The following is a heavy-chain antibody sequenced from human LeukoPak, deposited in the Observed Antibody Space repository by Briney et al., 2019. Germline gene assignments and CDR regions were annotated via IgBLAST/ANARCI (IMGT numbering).Heavy chain of an antibody. CDR1: GFTFSSYW. CDR2: ITTSGATT. D-gene: IGHD3-22*01. J-gene: IGHJ4*02. Sequence: PGGSLRLSCAASGFTFSSYWMSWVRQAPGKGLEWVSFITTSGATTSYADSVKGRFTISRDNPRNTLYMQMNSLRDEDTALYYCAIMHGYYDGSGYWVQWGQGTLVTVSS. V-gene: IGHV3-23*01. CDR3: AIMHGYYDGSGYWVQ.